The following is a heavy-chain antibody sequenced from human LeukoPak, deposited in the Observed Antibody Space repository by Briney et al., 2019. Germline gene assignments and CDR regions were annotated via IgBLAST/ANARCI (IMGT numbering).Heavy chain of an antibody. Sequence: ASVKVSCKASGYTFTGYYMHWVRQAPGQGLEWMGWINPNSGGTNYAQKFQGRVTMTRDTSISTAHMELSRLRPDDTAVYYCARDPFWSGYYKGVGFDPWGQGTLVTVSS. CDR1: GYTFTGYY. D-gene: IGHD3-3*01. CDR3: ARDPFWSGYYKGVGFDP. CDR2: INPNSGGT. J-gene: IGHJ5*02. V-gene: IGHV1-2*02.